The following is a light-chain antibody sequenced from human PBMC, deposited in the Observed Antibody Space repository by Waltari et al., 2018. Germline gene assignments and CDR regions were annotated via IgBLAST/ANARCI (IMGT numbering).Light chain of an antibody. V-gene: IGKV1-39*01. CDR3: QHGYGVPLT. J-gene: IGKJ4*01. Sequence: DIQMPQSPSSLSASLGDRVTITCRASENLNNYLHWYQQKPGKALKLLIYKASILHGGVPSRFSGSGSGTDYTLTISSLQSDDVATYYCQHGYGVPLTFGGGTTIDIK. CDR2: KAS. CDR1: ENLNNY.